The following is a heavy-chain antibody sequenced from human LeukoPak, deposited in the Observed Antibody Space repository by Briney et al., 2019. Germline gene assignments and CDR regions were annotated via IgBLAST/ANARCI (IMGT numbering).Heavy chain of an antibody. J-gene: IGHJ5*02. V-gene: IGHV1-69*13. CDR3: ARDLRGTYYDSSGHYYH. Sequence: SVKVSCKASGGTFSSYAISWMRQAPGQGLEWMGGIIPIFGTANYAQKFQGRVTITADESTSTAYMELSSLRSEDTAVYYCARDLRGTYYDSSGHYYHWGQGTLVTVSS. CDR2: IIPIFGTA. CDR1: GGTFSSYA. D-gene: IGHD3-22*01.